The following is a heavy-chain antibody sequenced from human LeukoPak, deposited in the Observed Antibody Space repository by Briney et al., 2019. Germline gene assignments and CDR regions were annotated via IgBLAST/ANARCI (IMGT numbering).Heavy chain of an antibody. V-gene: IGHV3-7*03. J-gene: IGHJ4*02. CDR2: IKQDGSEK. CDR3: ARRSSGYYTWGADY. Sequence: GGPLRLSCAASGFTFSSYWMSWVRQAPGKGLEWVANIKQDGSEKYYVDSVKGRFTISRDNAKNSLYLQMNSLRAEDTAVYYCARRSSGYYTWGADYWGQGTLVTVSS. D-gene: IGHD3-22*01. CDR1: GFTFSSYW.